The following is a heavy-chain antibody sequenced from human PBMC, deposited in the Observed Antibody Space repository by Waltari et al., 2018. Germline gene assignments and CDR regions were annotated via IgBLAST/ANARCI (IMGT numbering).Heavy chain of an antibody. CDR1: GLTFSKFW. V-gene: IGHV3-7*01. J-gene: IGHJ4*02. CDR2: IKEEGGEK. D-gene: IGHD3-10*01. CDR3: ARDRGYFDY. Sequence: EVQLVESGGGLVQPGGSLRLSCAASGLTFSKFWMSWVRQAPGKGLEWVASIKEEGGEKYYVDALKGRIIISRDNAKNSLYLQMNSLRVEDTAVYYCARDRGYFDYWGLGTLVTVSS.